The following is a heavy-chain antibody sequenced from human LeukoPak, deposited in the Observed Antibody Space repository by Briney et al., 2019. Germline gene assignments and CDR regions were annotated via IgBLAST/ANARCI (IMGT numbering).Heavy chain of an antibody. D-gene: IGHD3-10*01. CDR2: INGDGSST. J-gene: IGHJ4*02. CDR3: ARVREAAAFDY. Sequence: GGSLRLSCVASGFTFSSYWMHWVRQAPGKGLVWVSRINGDGSSTSYADSVKGRFTISRDNAKNSLYLQMNSLRAEDTAVYYCARVREAAAFDYWGQGTLVTVSS. V-gene: IGHV3-74*01. CDR1: GFTFSSYW.